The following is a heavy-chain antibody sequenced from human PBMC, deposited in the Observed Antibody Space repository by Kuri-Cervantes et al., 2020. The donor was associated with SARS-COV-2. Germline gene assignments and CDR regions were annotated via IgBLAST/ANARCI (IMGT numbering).Heavy chain of an antibody. V-gene: IGHV4-38-2*02. CDR3: ARAPQYSSRFDY. D-gene: IGHD6-13*01. Sequence: SETLSLTCTVSGYSISSGYYWGWIRQPPGKGLEWIGSIYHSGSTYYNPSLKSRVTISVDTSKNQFSLKLSSVTAADTAVYYCARAPQYSSRFDYWGQGTLVTVSS. J-gene: IGHJ4*02. CDR1: GYSISSGYY. CDR2: IYHSGST.